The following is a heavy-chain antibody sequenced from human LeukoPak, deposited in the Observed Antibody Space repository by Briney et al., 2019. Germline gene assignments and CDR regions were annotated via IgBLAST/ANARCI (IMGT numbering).Heavy chain of an antibody. Sequence: GGSLRLSCAASGFTFSTYWMSWVRQAPGKGLEWVSAISGSGGSTYYADSVKGRFTISRDNSKNTLYLQMNSLRAEDTAVYYCAKDLRPRTMVRGVPAVPYWGQGTLVTVSS. D-gene: IGHD3-10*01. J-gene: IGHJ4*02. CDR1: GFTFSTYW. CDR3: AKDLRPRTMVRGVPAVPY. V-gene: IGHV3-23*01. CDR2: ISGSGGST.